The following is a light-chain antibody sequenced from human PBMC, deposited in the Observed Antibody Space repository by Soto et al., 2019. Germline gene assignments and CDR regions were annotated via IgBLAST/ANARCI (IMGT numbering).Light chain of an antibody. CDR2: DVF. V-gene: IGLV2-8*01. CDR1: SSDVGGYNY. CDR3: SSYAGGNNV. Sequence: QLVLTQPPSASGSPGQSVTISCTGTSSDVGGYNYVSWYQQHPGKAPKLIIFDVFKRPSGVPDRFSGSKSGNTASLTVSGLQAEDEADYYCSSYAGGNNVFGTGTKLTVL. J-gene: IGLJ1*01.